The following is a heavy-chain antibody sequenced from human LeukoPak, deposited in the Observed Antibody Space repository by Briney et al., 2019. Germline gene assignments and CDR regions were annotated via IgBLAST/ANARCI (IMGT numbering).Heavy chain of an antibody. J-gene: IGHJ4*02. CDR3: ARRASY. CDR1: GFTFSSYE. V-gene: IGHV3-48*03. D-gene: IGHD1-26*01. CDR2: ISSSSSTI. Sequence: GGSLRLSCAASGFTFSSYEMNWLRKAPGQGLEGVSYISSSSSTIYYADSVKGRFTISRDNAKNSLYLQMNSLRAEDTAVYYCARRASYWGQGTLVTVSS.